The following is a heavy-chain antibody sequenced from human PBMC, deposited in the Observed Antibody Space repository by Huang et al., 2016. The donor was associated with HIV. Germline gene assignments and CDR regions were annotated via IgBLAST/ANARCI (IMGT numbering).Heavy chain of an antibody. CDR1: EYTLTELS. Sequence: QVQLVQSRAEVKKPGASVKVSCKVYEYTLTELSIHWVRQPPGKGLEWMGGFDPEIGETIYAQKCQGRVTMTEDTSTETAFMELSGLRPEDTAVYYCATGFDVFFDFWGQGTLVTVSS. CDR2: FDPEIGET. D-gene: IGHD3-9*01. J-gene: IGHJ4*02. CDR3: ATGFDVFFDF. V-gene: IGHV1-24*01.